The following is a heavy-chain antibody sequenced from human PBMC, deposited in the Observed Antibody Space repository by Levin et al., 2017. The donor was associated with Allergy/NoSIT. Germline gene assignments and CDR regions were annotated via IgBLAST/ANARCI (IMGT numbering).Heavy chain of an antibody. V-gene: IGHV3-9*01. CDR1: GFTFDDYA. D-gene: IGHD6-13*01. J-gene: IGHJ6*02. Sequence: SLKISCAASGFTFDDYAMHWVRQAPGKGLEWVSGISWNSGSIGYADSVKGRFTISRDNAKNSLYLQMNSLRAEDTALYYCAKDGAAAGYYGMDVWGQGTTVTVSS. CDR2: ISWNSGSI. CDR3: AKDGAAAGYYGMDV.